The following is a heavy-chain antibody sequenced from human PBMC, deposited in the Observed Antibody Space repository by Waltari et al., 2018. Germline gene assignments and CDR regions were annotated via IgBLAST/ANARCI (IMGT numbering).Heavy chain of an antibody. CDR1: GYTFTGYY. CDR3: ARGRSITMIVLNPSNWFDP. CDR2: INPNSGGT. V-gene: IGHV1-2*06. D-gene: IGHD3-22*01. Sequence: QVQLVQSGAEVKKPGASVKVSCKASGYTFTGYYMHWVRQAPGQGLEWMGRINPNSGGTNYAQKFQGRVTMTRDTSISTAYMELSRLRSDDTAVYYCARGRSITMIVLNPSNWFDPWGQGTLVTVSS. J-gene: IGHJ5*02.